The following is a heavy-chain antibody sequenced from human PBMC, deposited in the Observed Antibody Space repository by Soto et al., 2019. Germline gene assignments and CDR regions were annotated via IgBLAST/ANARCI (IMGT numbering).Heavy chain of an antibody. CDR2: ISASSGST. CDR1: GFTFSRYA. Sequence: GGSLRLSCAASGFTFSRYAMSWVRQAPGKGLEWVSAISASSGSTYDADSVKGRFTISRDTAKSSVYLQMNSLRAEDTALYFCARASPRGRYFDWLIFPLGHWGQGTLVTVSS. CDR3: ARASPRGRYFDWLIFPLGH. J-gene: IGHJ4*02. D-gene: IGHD3-9*01. V-gene: IGHV3-23*01.